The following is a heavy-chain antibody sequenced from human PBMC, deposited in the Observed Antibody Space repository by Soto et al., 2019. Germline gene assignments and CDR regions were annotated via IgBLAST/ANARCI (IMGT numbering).Heavy chain of an antibody. Sequence: QVQLVQSGAEVKKPGASVKVSCKASGYTFTSYAMHWVRQAPGQRLEWMGWINAGNGNTKYSQKFQGRVTITRDTSASTAYMELSILRSEDTAVYYCASTPVSGYAYYYYYYMDVWGKGTTVTVSS. D-gene: IGHD5-12*01. V-gene: IGHV1-3*01. CDR2: INAGNGNT. CDR1: GYTFTSYA. CDR3: ASTPVSGYAYYYYYYMDV. J-gene: IGHJ6*03.